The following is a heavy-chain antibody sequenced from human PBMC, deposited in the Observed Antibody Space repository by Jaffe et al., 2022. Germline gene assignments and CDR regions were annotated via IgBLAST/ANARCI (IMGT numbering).Heavy chain of an antibody. CDR3: TKGVTIFGVVSAFDW. Sequence: EVQLVESGGGLVQPGRSLRLSCTASGFTFGDYAMSWFRQAPGKGLEWVGFIRSKAYGGTTEYAASVKGRFTISRDDSKSIAYLQMNSLKTEDTAVYYCTKGVTIFGVVSAFDWWGQGTLVTVSS. J-gene: IGHJ4*02. D-gene: IGHD3-3*01. V-gene: IGHV3-49*03. CDR2: IRSKAYGGTT. CDR1: GFTFGDYA.